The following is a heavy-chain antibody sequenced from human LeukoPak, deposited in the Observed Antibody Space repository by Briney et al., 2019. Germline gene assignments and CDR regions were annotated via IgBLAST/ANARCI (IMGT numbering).Heavy chain of an antibody. CDR1: GFTFSNFG. V-gene: IGHV3-48*01. CDR3: AGDHYGDYFDY. CDR2: ISSGSSTI. D-gene: IGHD4-17*01. Sequence: GGSLRLSCAASGFTFSNFGMNWVRQAPGKGLEWVSYISSGSSTIYYADSVRGRFTISRDNAKKSMYLQMNSLRAEDTAVYYCAGDHYGDYFDYWGQGTLVTVSS. J-gene: IGHJ4*02.